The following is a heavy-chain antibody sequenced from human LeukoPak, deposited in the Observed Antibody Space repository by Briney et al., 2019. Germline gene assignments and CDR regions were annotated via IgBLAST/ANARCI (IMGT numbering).Heavy chain of an antibody. CDR2: IYVAGST. CDR3: AKRPSD. Sequence: PGGSLRLSCAASGFTVSDSFMTWVRQAPGKGLEWVSVIYVAGSTYYADSVKGRFTVSRDNSKNTLYLQMSSLRADDTAVYYCAKRPSDWGQGTLVTVSS. CDR1: GFTVSDSF. J-gene: IGHJ4*02. V-gene: IGHV3-53*01.